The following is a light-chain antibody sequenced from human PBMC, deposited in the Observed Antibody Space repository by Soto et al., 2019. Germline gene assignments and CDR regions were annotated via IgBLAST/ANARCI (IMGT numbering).Light chain of an antibody. CDR1: QSVSSY. J-gene: IGKJ5*01. CDR2: DAS. CDR3: QQRSNWPPT. V-gene: IGKV3-11*01. Sequence: EIVLTQSPATLSLSPGERATLCCRSSQSVSSYLAWYQQKPGQPPRLLIYDASNRATGIPARFSGSGSGTDFTLTISSLEPEDFAVYYCQQRSNWPPTFGQGTRLEIK.